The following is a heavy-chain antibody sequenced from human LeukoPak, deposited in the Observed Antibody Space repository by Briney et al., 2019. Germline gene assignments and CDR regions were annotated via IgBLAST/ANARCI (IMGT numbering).Heavy chain of an antibody. CDR2: IIPIFGTA. D-gene: IGHD3-22*01. CDR3: ARGVTYYYDSSGYYPDY. V-gene: IGHV1-69*13. CDR1: GGTFSSYA. Sequence: SVKVSCKASGGTFSSYAISWVRQAPGQGLEWMGGIIPIFGTANYAQKFQGRVTITADESTSTAYMELRSLRSDDTAVYYCARGVTYYYDSSGYYPDYWGQGTLVTVSS. J-gene: IGHJ4*02.